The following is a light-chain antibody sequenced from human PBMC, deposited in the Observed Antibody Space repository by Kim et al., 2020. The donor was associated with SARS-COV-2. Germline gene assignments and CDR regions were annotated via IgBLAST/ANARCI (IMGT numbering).Light chain of an antibody. CDR1: SGSIASNY. Sequence: GKTVTISCTRSSGSIASNYVQWYQQRPGGSPTTGIYEDNQRPSGVPDRFSGSIDSASNSASLTIAGLKTEDEADYYCQSYDSSLWVFGGGTQLTVL. V-gene: IGLV6-57*01. J-gene: IGLJ3*02. CDR2: EDN. CDR3: QSYDSSLWV.